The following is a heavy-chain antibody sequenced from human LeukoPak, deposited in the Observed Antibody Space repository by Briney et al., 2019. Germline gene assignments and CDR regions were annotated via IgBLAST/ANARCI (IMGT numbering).Heavy chain of an antibody. CDR3: AKALYYDFWSGYYPHDY. V-gene: IGHV3-23*01. Sequence: GGSLRLSCAASGFTFSSYAMSWVRQAPGKGLEWVSAIVGSGGNMYYADSVKGRFTISRDNSKNTLYLQMNSLRAEDTAVYYCAKALYYDFWSGYYPHDYWGQGTLVTVSS. D-gene: IGHD3-3*01. CDR2: IVGSGGNM. CDR1: GFTFSSYA. J-gene: IGHJ4*02.